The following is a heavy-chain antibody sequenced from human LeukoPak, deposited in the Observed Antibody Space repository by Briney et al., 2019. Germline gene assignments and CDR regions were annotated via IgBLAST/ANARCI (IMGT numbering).Heavy chain of an antibody. V-gene: IGHV4-38-2*02. CDR3: ARDPSGYYPTGFDY. CDR2: IYHSGST. J-gene: IGHJ4*02. Sequence: PSETLSLTCTVSGYSISSGYYWGWIRQPPGKGLEWIGSIYHSGSTYYNPSLKSRVTISVDTSKNQFSLKLSSVTAADTAVYYCARDPSGYYPTGFDYWGQGTLVTVSS. CDR1: GYSISSGYY. D-gene: IGHD3-22*01.